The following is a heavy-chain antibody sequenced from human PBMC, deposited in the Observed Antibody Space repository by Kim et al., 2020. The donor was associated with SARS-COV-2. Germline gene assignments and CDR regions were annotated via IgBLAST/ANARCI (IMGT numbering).Heavy chain of an antibody. D-gene: IGHD6-13*01. CDR3: ARDLGVAAAGTLDY. J-gene: IGHJ4*02. Sequence: GGSLRLSCAGSGFTFSSYGMHWVRQAPGKGLEWVAVIWYDGSNKYYADSVKGRFTISRDNSKNTLYLQMNTLRAEDTAAYHCARDLGVAAAGTLDYWGQGTLGTVSS. CDR1: GFTFSSYG. V-gene: IGHV3-33*01. CDR2: IWYDGSNK.